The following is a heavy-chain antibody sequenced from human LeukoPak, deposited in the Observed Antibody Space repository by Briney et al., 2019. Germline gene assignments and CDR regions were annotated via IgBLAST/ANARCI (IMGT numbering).Heavy chain of an antibody. CDR3: ARGIIRGATRADAYAFDI. V-gene: IGHV1-2*02. J-gene: IGHJ3*02. Sequence: ASVKVSCTAAAYTFTVYNKDLMRLAPGQGIEWMGWINPNSGGTNYAQKFQGRVTMTRDTSSSTAYMELSRLRSDDTAVYYCARGIIRGATRADAYAFDIWGQGTMVTVSS. CDR1: AYTFTVYN. CDR2: INPNSGGT. D-gene: IGHD1-26*01.